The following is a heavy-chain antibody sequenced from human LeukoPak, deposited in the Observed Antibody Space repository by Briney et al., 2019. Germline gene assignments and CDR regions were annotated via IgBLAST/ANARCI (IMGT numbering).Heavy chain of an antibody. V-gene: IGHV3-66*01. Sequence: PGGSLRLSCAASGFTVTTNYMTWVRQAPGKGLEWVSIIYSGGHTDYADSVKGRFTISRDNSKNTLYLQMNSLRAGDTAVYYCARRLEYSGSKGVFDYWGQGTLVTVSS. CDR1: GFTVTTNY. CDR3: ARRLEYSGSKGVFDY. J-gene: IGHJ4*02. CDR2: IYSGGHT. D-gene: IGHD1-26*01.